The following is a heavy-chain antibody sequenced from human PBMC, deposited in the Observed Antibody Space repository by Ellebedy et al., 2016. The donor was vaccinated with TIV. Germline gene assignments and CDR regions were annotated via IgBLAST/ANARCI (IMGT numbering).Heavy chain of an antibody. D-gene: IGHD3-10*01. J-gene: IGHJ4*02. CDR1: GYTFTGYY. V-gene: IGHV1-2*02. CDR2: INPNSGGT. Sequence: AASVKVSCKASGYTFTGYYMHWVRQAPGQGLEWMGWINPNSGGTNYAQKFQGRVTMTRDTSISTAYMELSSLRSEDTAVYYCARRVRGVDYWGQGTLVTVSS. CDR3: ARRVRGVDY.